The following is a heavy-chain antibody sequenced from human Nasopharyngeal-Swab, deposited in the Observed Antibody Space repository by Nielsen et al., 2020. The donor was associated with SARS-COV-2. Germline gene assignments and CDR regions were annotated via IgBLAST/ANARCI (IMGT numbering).Heavy chain of an antibody. CDR1: GGTISSYY. CDR3: ARATIVVVVAATSYYYYYMDV. CDR2: IYYSGSN. Sequence: GSLRLSCTVSGGTISSYYWSWIRQPPGKGLEWIGYIYYSGSNTYNPSLKSRVTISVDTSKNQCSLKLSSVTAADTAVYYCARATIVVVVAATSYYYYYMDVWGKGTTVTVSS. J-gene: IGHJ6*03. V-gene: IGHV4-59*01. D-gene: IGHD2-15*01.